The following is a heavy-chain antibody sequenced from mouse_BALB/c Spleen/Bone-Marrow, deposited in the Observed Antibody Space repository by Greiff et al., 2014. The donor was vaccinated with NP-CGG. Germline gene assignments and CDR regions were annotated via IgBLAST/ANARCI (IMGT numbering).Heavy chain of an antibody. CDR1: GYTFTSYW. D-gene: IGHD4-1*01. J-gene: IGHJ3*01. CDR2: INPSTGYT. V-gene: IGHV1-7*01. CDR3: ARRLNWDWFAY. Sequence: QVQLQQSGAELAKPGASVKMSCKASGYTFTSYWMHWVKQRPGQGLEWIGYINPSTGYTDYNQKFKDKATLTADKSSSTAYMQLSSLTSEDPAVYYCARRLNWDWFAYWGQGTLVTVFA.